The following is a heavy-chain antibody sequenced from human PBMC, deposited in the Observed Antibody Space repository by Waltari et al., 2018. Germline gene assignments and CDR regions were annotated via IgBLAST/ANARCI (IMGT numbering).Heavy chain of an antibody. CDR2: IYYSGST. D-gene: IGHD4-17*01. J-gene: IGHJ4*02. CDR3: ARVYRNDYGDPSFDY. V-gene: IGHV4-39*07. CDR1: GGFISSSSYY. Sequence: QLQLQGSGPGLVKPSETLSLTCTVSGGFISSSSYYWGWIRQPPGKGLEWIGSIYYSGSTYYNPSLKSRVTISVDTSKNQFSLKLSSVTAADTAVYYCARVYRNDYGDPSFDYWGQGTLVTVSS.